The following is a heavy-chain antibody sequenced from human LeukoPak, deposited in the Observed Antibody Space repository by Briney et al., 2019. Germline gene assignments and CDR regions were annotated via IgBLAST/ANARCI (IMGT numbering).Heavy chain of an antibody. Sequence: GGSLRLSCAASGFTFSTYAMSGVRQAPAKGLEWVSAIGGSGGTTYYAGSVKGRFTISRDNSKNTLYLQMNSLRAEDTAVYFCANVGDRGYNYYYAFDYWGQGTLVTVSS. J-gene: IGHJ4*02. CDR3: ANVGDRGYNYYYAFDY. CDR1: GFTFSTYA. V-gene: IGHV3-23*01. D-gene: IGHD5-18*01. CDR2: IGGSGGTT.